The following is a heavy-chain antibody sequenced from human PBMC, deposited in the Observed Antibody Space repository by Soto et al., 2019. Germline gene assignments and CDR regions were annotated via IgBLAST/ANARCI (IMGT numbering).Heavy chain of an antibody. Sequence: QLVESGGGLFQAGGSTRLSCLASGFTVSRYDMAWVRQAPGKGLEWASIIQTGGATYHTDSAQGRFTISRDNSRNTVYLQMSSLRVEDTGVYSCVRVLYDSGVVDFWGQGSPITVS. CDR3: VRVLYDSGVVDF. V-gene: IGHV3-53*01. CDR1: GFTVSRYD. J-gene: IGHJ4*02. D-gene: IGHD5-12*01. CDR2: IQTGGAT.